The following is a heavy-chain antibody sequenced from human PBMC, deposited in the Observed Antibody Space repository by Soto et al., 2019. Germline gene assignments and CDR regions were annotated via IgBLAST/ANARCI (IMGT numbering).Heavy chain of an antibody. CDR1: GFIFSTYA. D-gene: IGHD5-12*01. J-gene: IGHJ4*02. CDR2: ISGSGDTT. V-gene: IGHV3-23*01. CDR3: AKDLTRGYTYGLYFFDS. Sequence: PGGSLRLSCVGSGFIFSTYAMTWVRQAPGKGLEWVSAISGSGDTTYYADSVKGRFTISRDNSRNTLYLQMSGLRGEDTAVYHCAKDLTRGYTYGLYFFDSWGQGTLVTVSS.